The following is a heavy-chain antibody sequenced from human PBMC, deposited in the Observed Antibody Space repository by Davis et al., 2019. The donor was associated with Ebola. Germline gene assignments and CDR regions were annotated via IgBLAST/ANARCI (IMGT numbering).Heavy chain of an antibody. V-gene: IGHV3-7*03. J-gene: IGHJ4*02. D-gene: IGHD4-23*01. CDR3: ASVGGG. CDR1: GFTFSSYW. CDR2: IKQDGSEK. Sequence: GESLKISCAASGFTFSSYWMSWVRQAPGKGLEWVANIKQDGSEKYYVDSVKGRFTISRHNSKNTLYLQMNSLRAEDTAAYYCASVGGGWGQGTLVTVSS.